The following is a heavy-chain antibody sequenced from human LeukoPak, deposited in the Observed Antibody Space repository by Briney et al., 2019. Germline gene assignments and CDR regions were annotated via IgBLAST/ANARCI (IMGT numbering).Heavy chain of an antibody. Sequence: AGGSLRLSCAASGFTFSSYSMNWVRQAPGKELEWVSSISSSSSYIYYADSVKGRFTISRDNAKNSLYLQMNSLRAEDTAVYYCARPYGAATGYYGMDVWGQGTTVTVSS. J-gene: IGHJ6*02. V-gene: IGHV3-21*01. CDR3: ARPYGAATGYYGMDV. CDR2: ISSSSSYI. D-gene: IGHD4-17*01. CDR1: GFTFSSYS.